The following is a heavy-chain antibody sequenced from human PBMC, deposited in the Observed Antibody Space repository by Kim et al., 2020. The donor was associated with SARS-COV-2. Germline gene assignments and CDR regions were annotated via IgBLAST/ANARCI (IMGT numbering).Heavy chain of an antibody. Sequence: SVKVSCKASGGTFSSYAISWVRQAPGQGLEWMGGIIPIFGTANYAQKFQGRVTITADESTSTAYMELSSLRSEDTAVYYCARERYFDWYKADAFDIWGQGTMVTVSS. CDR2: IIPIFGTA. CDR3: ARERYFDWYKADAFDI. D-gene: IGHD3-9*01. V-gene: IGHV1-69*13. CDR1: GGTFSSYA. J-gene: IGHJ3*02.